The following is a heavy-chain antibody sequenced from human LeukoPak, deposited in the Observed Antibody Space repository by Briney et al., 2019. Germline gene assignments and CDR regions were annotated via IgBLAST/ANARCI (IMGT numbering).Heavy chain of an antibody. Sequence: SVKVSCKASGGTFSSYAISWVRQAPGQGLEWMGRIIPILGIANYAQKFQGRVTITADESTSTAYMELSSLRSEDTAFYYCATYCSSATCYIWGYYFDYWGQGTLVTVSS. CDR1: GGTFSSYA. V-gene: IGHV1-69*04. J-gene: IGHJ4*02. CDR3: ATYCSSATCYIWGYYFDY. D-gene: IGHD2-2*01. CDR2: IIPILGIA.